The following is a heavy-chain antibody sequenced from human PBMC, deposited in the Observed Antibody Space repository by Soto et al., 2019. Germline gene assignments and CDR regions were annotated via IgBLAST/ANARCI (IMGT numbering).Heavy chain of an antibody. J-gene: IGHJ6*02. CDR2: IDPSDGST. CDR3: TNGFVTRQLPNHFYSGMDV. CDR1: GYLFSTYS. V-gene: IGHV1-46*01. D-gene: IGHD6-6*01. Sequence: QEHLVQSGAEVKKPGASVTVSCQASGYLFSTYSVHWVRHAPGQARQWMGVIDPSDGSTIYAQQFPDRITLTSDTSARTVFLGLTSLTLADTAIYYCTNGFVTRQLPNHFYSGMDVWGQGTTVTVSS.